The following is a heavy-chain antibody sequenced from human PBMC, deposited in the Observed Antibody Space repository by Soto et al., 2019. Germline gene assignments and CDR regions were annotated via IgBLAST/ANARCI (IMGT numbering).Heavy chain of an antibody. CDR2: IGDSGDIT. CDR1: GFAFSSYA. V-gene: IGHV3-23*01. J-gene: IGHJ4*02. Sequence: EVQLLESGGGLVQPGGSLRLSCAASGFAFSSYAMSWVRQAPGKGLEWVSAIGDSGDITYYADSVKGRFTISRDNSKNTLNLKMNSIRVEDTAIYYGEKNRAHSSGGWTFEYWGQGTLVTVSS. CDR3: EKNRAHSSGGWTFEY. D-gene: IGHD6-19*01.